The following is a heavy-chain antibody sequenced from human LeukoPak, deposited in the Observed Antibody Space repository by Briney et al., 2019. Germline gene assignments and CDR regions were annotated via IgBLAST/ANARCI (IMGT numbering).Heavy chain of an antibody. V-gene: IGHV3-7*01. CDR2: IKQDGSEK. D-gene: IGHD3-3*01. CDR1: GCTFSSYW. CDR3: ARYYDFWSGYGFDY. J-gene: IGHJ4*02. Sequence: GGSLRLSCAASGCTFSSYWMSWVHQAPGKGLEWVANIKQDGSEKYYVDSVKGRFTISRDNAKNSLYLQMNSLRAEDTAVYYCARYYDFWSGYGFDYWGQGTLVTVSS.